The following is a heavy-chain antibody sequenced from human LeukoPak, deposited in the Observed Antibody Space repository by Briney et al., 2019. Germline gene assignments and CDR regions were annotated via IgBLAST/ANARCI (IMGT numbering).Heavy chain of an antibody. V-gene: IGHV1-3*01. CDR2: INAGNGNT. CDR1: GYTFTSYA. CDR3: ARGPLWFGELFPDC. J-gene: IGHJ4*02. D-gene: IGHD3-10*01. Sequence: ASVKVSCKASGYTFTSYAMHWVRQAPGQRLEWMGWINAGNGNTKYSQKFQGRVTIARDTSASTAYMELSSLRSEDTAVYYCARGPLWFGELFPDCWGQGTLVTVSS.